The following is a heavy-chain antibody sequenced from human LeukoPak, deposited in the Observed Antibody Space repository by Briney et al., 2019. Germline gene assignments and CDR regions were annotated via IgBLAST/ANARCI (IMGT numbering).Heavy chain of an antibody. CDR3: AKVLRGYCSGGSCYGYDFDY. Sequence: QTGGSLRLSCAASGFTFGDYAKHWVRQAPGKGLEWFSLISGDGGTTYYADSVKGRFTISRDSSKNSLYLQMNSLRTEDTALYYCAKVLRGYCSGGSCYGYDFDYWGQGTLVTVSS. D-gene: IGHD2-15*01. V-gene: IGHV3-43*02. J-gene: IGHJ4*02. CDR2: ISGDGGTT. CDR1: GFTFGDYA.